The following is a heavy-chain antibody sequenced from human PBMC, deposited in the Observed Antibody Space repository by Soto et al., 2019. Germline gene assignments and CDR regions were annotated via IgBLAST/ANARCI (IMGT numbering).Heavy chain of an antibody. CDR1: GGSISGYY. CDR3: TRDGDGRMTTNPYYYYGMDV. CDR2: VYYSGGA. Sequence: NPSETLSLTCTVSGGSISGYYWSWIRQPPGKGLEWIGNVYYSGGAKYNPSVKRRVSISVDTSKNQFSLNLRSVTAADTAVYYCTRDGDGRMTTNPYYYYGMDVWGPGITGTAP. D-gene: IGHD2-21*02. J-gene: IGHJ6*02. V-gene: IGHV4-59*01.